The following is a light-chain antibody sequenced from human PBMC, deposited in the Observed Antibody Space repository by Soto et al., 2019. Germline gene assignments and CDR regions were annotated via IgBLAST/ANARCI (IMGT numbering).Light chain of an antibody. CDR3: QQYTTSPFT. CDR1: QSVNSQF. V-gene: IGKV3-20*01. J-gene: IGKJ3*01. Sequence: EIVLTQSPATPSLSPGERATLSCRASQSVNSQFFAWHQQKPGQAPRLLIHGASNRAAGIPDRFSGSGSGTDFTLTISRLEPEDFAVYYCQQYTTSPFTFGPGTKVDIK. CDR2: GAS.